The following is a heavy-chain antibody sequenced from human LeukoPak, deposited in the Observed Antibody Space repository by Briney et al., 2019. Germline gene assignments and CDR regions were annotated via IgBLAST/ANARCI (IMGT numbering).Heavy chain of an antibody. D-gene: IGHD3-10*01. CDR3: ARANVAYGSGRGGVGIDY. CDR1: GFTFSSYA. J-gene: IGHJ4*02. CDR2: ISYDGSNK. V-gene: IGHV3-30-3*01. Sequence: PGRSLRLSCAASGFTFSSYAMHWVRQAPGKGLEWVAVISYDGSNKYYADSVKGRFTISRDNSKNTLYLQMNSLRAEDTAVYYCARANVAYGSGRGGVGIDYWGQGTLVTVSS.